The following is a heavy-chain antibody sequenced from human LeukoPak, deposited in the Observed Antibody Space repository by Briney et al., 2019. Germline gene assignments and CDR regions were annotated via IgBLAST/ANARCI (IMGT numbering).Heavy chain of an antibody. CDR3: ASKLWLPCLDY. J-gene: IGHJ4*02. CDR2: IYYSGST. Sequence: SSETLSLTCTVSGGSISSSSYSWGWIRQPPGKGLEWIGSIYYSGSTYYNPSLKSRVTISVDTSKNQFSLKLSSVTAADTAVYYCASKLWLPCLDYWGQGTLVTVSS. D-gene: IGHD5-18*01. CDR1: GGSISSSSYS. V-gene: IGHV4-39*01.